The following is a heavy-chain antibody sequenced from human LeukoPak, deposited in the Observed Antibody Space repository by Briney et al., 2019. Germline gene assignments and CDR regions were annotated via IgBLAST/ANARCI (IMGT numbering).Heavy chain of an antibody. J-gene: IGHJ4*02. CDR3: ARDDNGAMGFDY. CDR1: GFSLRTRGVG. CDR2: IYWDDDK. Sequence: SGPTLVNPTQTLTLTCPFSGFSLRTRGVGVGWIRQPPGKALEWLALIYWDDDKRYSPSLKSRLTVTKDTSKNQVVLSMTNMDPVDTATYYCARDDNGAMGFDYWGQGTLVTVSS. D-gene: IGHD5-18*01. V-gene: IGHV2-5*02.